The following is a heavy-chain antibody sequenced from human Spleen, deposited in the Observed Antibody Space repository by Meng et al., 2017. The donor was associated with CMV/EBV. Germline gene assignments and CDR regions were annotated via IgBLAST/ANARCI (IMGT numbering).Heavy chain of an antibody. CDR3: AREDCSSTSCQIGNYHYYYYGMDV. J-gene: IGHJ6*02. CDR1: GYTFTGYY. Sequence: ASVKVSCKASGYTFTGYYMHWVRQAPGQGLEWMGWINPNSGGTNYAQKFQGRVTMTRDTSISTAYMELSRLRSDDTAVYYCAREDCSSTSCQIGNYHYYYYGMDVWGQGTTVTVSS. CDR2: INPNSGGT. D-gene: IGHD2-2*01. V-gene: IGHV1-2*02.